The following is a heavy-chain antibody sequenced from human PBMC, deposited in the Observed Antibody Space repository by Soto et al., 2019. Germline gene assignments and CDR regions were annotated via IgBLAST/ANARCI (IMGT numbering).Heavy chain of an antibody. D-gene: IGHD3-10*01. V-gene: IGHV3-66*01. CDR3: ARDMVRGMDV. CDR2: IYSGGST. Sequence: HPGGSLRLSCAASGFTFDDYAMHWVRQAPGKGLEWVSVIYSGGSTYYADSVKGRFTISRDNSKNTLYLQMNSLRAEDTAVYYCARDMVRGMDVWGQGTTVTVSS. CDR1: GFTFDDYA. J-gene: IGHJ6*02.